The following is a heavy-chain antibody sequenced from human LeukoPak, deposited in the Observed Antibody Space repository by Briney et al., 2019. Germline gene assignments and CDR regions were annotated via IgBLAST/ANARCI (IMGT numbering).Heavy chain of an antibody. CDR2: MNPNSGNT. V-gene: IGHV1-8*01. J-gene: IGHJ5*02. D-gene: IGHD3-22*01. CDR3: ARDFQTYYYDSSGYERINWFDP. Sequence: ASVKVSCKASGYTFTSYDINWVRQAPGQGLEWMGWMNPNSGNTGYAQKFQGRVTMTRNTSISTAYMELSSLRSEDTAVHYCARDFQTYYYDSSGYERINWFDPWGQGTLVTVSS. CDR1: GYTFTSYD.